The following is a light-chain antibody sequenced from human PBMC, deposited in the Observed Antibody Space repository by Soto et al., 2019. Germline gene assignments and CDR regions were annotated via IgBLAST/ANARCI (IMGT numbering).Light chain of an antibody. CDR2: GAS. Sequence: EIVLTQSPGTLSLSPGERATLSCRASQSVSSSYLAWYQQKPGQAPRLLIYGASSRATGIPDRFSGSGSGTDFTLTISGLEPEDFAVYYCQQYGSSPTWTFGQGTKVDIK. CDR1: QSVSSSY. CDR3: QQYGSSPTWT. V-gene: IGKV3-20*01. J-gene: IGKJ1*01.